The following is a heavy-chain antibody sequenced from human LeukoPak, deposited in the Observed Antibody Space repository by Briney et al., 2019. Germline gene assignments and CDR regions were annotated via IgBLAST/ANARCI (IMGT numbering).Heavy chain of an antibody. Sequence: GGSLRLSCAASGFTFSSYAMSWVRQAPGKGLEWVSVIYRAGNTYYADSVKGRFTISRDDSKNTVYLQMNSLRAEDTAVYYCARGSIAAAGTSTYYFDYWGQGTLVTVSS. CDR3: ARGSIAAAGTSTYYFDY. J-gene: IGHJ4*02. CDR2: IYRAGNT. V-gene: IGHV3-53*01. D-gene: IGHD6-13*01. CDR1: GFTFSSYA.